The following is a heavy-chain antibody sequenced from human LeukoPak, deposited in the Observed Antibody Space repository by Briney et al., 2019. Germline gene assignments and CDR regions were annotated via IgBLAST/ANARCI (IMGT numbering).Heavy chain of an antibody. J-gene: IGHJ5*02. CDR1: GGSISSNTYY. Sequence: SETLSLTCSVSGGSISSNTYYWGWIRRPPGKGLEWIGNIHYSGSTYYNPSLKSRVTISVDTSKNQFSLNLSSLTAADTAVYYCATSDTVSTYNWFDPWGQGTLVTVSS. D-gene: IGHD5/OR15-5a*01. CDR3: ATSDTVSTYNWFDP. CDR2: IHYSGST. V-gene: IGHV4-39*01.